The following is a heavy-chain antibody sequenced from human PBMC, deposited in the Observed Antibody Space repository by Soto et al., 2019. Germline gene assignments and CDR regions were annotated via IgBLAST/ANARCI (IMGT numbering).Heavy chain of an antibody. CDR1: GYTFTSYA. CDR2: INAGNGNT. Sequence: GASVKVSCKASGYTFTSYAMHWVRQAPGQRLEWMGWINAGNGNTKYSQKFQGRVTITADKSTGTAYMELNRLRSEDTAVYYCVRDSPIGSTFSGYDGIDYWGQGTLVTVSS. CDR3: VRDSPIGSTFSGYDGIDY. J-gene: IGHJ4*02. V-gene: IGHV1-3*01. D-gene: IGHD5-12*01.